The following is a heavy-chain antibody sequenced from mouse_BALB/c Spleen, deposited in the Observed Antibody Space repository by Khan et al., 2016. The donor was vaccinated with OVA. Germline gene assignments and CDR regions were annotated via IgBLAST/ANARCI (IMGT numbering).Heavy chain of an antibody. CDR3: ARSGYFAWFAY. J-gene: IGHJ3*01. CDR1: GFNIKDYY. Sequence: VQLQQSGAEIVRPGALVKVSCKGYGFNIKDYYIHWVKQGPEQGLEWIGWIDPENGETVYDPKFQDKATITADTSSNTAYLQLSSLTSEDTAVDYCARSGYFAWFAYWGQGTLVTVSA. CDR2: IDPENGET. V-gene: IGHV14-1*02.